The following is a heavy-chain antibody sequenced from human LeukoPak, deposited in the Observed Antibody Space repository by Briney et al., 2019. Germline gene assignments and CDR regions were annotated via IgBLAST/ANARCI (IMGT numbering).Heavy chain of an antibody. CDR2: ISWNSGSI. D-gene: IGHD2-2*01. V-gene: IGHV3-9*01. J-gene: IGHJ4*02. CDR3: VKGGCSSTSCYVDY. Sequence: PGGSLRLSCAASGFTFDDYAMHWVRQAPGKGLEWVSGISWNSGSIGYADSVKGRFTISRDNAKNSLYLQMNSLRAEDTALYYCVKGGCSSTSCYVDYWGQGTLVTVSS. CDR1: GFTFDDYA.